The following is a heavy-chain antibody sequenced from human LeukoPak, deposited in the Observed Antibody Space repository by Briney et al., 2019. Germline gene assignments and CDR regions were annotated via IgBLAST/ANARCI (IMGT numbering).Heavy chain of an antibody. CDR2: IYTSGST. V-gene: IGHV4-4*07. CDR1: GGSISSYY. Sequence: SETLSLTCTVSGGSISSYYWSWIRQPAGKGLEWIGRIYTSGSTNYNPSLKSRATMSVDTSKNQFSLKLSSVTAADTAVYYCARLSPAAVAPYFDYWGQGTLVTVSS. CDR3: ARLSPAAVAPYFDY. D-gene: IGHD2-2*01. J-gene: IGHJ4*02.